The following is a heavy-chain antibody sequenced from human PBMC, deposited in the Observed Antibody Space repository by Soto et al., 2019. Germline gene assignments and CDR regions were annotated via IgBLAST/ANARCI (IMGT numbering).Heavy chain of an antibody. CDR2: IKQDGSEK. Sequence: GGSLRLSCAASGFTFSSYWMSWVRQAPGKGLEWVANIKQDGSEKYYVDSVKGRFTISRDNAKNSLYLQMNSLRAEDTAVYYCARQGPDIVVVPAAIEEGWFDSWGQGTLVTVSS. CDR1: GFTFSSYW. J-gene: IGHJ5*01. CDR3: ARQGPDIVVVPAAIEEGWFDS. V-gene: IGHV3-7*05. D-gene: IGHD2-2*01.